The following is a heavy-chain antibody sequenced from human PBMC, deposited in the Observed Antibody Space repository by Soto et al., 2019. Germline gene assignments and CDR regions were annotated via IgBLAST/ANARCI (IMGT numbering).Heavy chain of an antibody. J-gene: IGHJ4*02. Sequence: SETLSLTCTVSGGSISSSSYYWGWIRQPPGKGLEWIGSIYYSGSTYYNPSLKSRVTISVDTSKNQFSLKLSSVTAADTAVYYCARWAHYYDSSGYFIFDYWGQGTLVTVSS. D-gene: IGHD3-22*01. CDR1: GGSISSSSYY. V-gene: IGHV4-39*01. CDR3: ARWAHYYDSSGYFIFDY. CDR2: IYYSGST.